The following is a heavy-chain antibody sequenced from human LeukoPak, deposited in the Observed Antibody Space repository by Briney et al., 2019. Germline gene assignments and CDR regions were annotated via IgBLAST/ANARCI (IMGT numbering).Heavy chain of an antibody. CDR3: ARNSVGYYGSGSRYYYGMDV. J-gene: IGHJ6*02. D-gene: IGHD3-10*01. CDR1: GGCISSYY. V-gene: IGHV4-59*08. Sequence: SETLSLTCTVSGGCISSYYWSWIRQPPGKGLEWIGYIYYSGSTNYNPSLKSRVTISVDTSKNQFSLKLSSVTAADTAVYYCARNSVGYYGSGSRYYYGMDVWGQGTTVTVSS. CDR2: IYYSGST.